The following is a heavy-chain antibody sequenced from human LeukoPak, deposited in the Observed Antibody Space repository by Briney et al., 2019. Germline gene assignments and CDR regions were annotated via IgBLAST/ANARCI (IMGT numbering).Heavy chain of an antibody. Sequence: ASVKVSCKASGGTFSSYAISWVRQAPGQGLEWMGGIIPIFGTANYAQKFQGRVTITVDKSTSTAYMELSSLRSEDTAVYYCARGILLWFGELLAECDYWGQGTLVTVSS. CDR2: IIPIFGTA. CDR1: GGTFSSYA. CDR3: ARGILLWFGELLAECDY. V-gene: IGHV1-69*06. J-gene: IGHJ4*02. D-gene: IGHD3-10*01.